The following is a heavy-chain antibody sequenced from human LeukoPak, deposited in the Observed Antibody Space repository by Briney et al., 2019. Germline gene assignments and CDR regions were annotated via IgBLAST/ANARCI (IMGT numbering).Heavy chain of an antibody. V-gene: IGHV3-23*01. CDR3: AKVVDTAILLLTIGYYFDY. CDR2: ISGSGGST. CDR1: GFTFSSYA. J-gene: IGHJ4*02. D-gene: IGHD5-18*01. Sequence: GGSLRLSCAASGFTFSSYAMSWVRQAPGKGLEWVSAISGSGGSTYYADSVKGRFTISRDNSKNTLYLQMNSLRAEDTAVYYCAKVVDTAILLLTIGYYFDYWGQGTLVTVSS.